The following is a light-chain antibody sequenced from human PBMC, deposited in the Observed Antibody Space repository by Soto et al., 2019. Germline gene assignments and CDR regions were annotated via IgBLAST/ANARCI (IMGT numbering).Light chain of an antibody. CDR3: EQSYSTPIT. V-gene: IGKV1-39*01. J-gene: IGKJ3*01. CDR1: QSVSTY. Sequence: DIQMTQSPPSLSASVGDRVTITCRASQSVSTYLHWYQHKPGTAPRLLIYAASHLEPGAPSRFSGSGSGTDFTLTISSLQVEDFATYYCEQSYSTPITFGPG. CDR2: AAS.